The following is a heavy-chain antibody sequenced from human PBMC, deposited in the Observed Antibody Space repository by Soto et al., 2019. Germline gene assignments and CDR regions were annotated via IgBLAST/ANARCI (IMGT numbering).Heavy chain of an antibody. CDR1: GLPFSSYS. CDR2: ISSSSSYI. CDR3: AREVIWSVVTFNFDY. V-gene: IGHV3-21*01. Sequence: GGSMILSCAASGLPFSSYSMNWVRQEPGKGLEWVSSISSSSSYIYYADSVKGRFTISRDNAKNSLYLQMNSLRAEDTAVYYCAREVIWSVVTFNFDYWGQGTLVTVSS. D-gene: IGHD3-22*01. J-gene: IGHJ4*02.